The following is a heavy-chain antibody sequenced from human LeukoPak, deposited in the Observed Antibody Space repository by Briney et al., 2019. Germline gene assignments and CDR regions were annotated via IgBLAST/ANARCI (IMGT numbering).Heavy chain of an antibody. CDR2: IDPNTGDI. J-gene: IGHJ3*02. CDR3: ARRSRNGLDAFDI. Sequence: ASVTVSCTASAYTFTGYYLHWVRQAPGQGPEWMGWIDPNTGDISTAQRFQGRVTMTGDRSISTAYMALSRLTSDDTALYYCARRSRNGLDAFDIWGQGTMVTVSS. D-gene: IGHD2-8*01. V-gene: IGHV1-2*02. CDR1: AYTFTGYY.